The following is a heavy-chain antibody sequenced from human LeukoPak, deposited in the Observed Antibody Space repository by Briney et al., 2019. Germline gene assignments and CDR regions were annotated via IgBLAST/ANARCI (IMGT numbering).Heavy chain of an antibody. D-gene: IGHD6-13*01. J-gene: IGHJ4*02. V-gene: IGHV4-39*01. Sequence: SETLSLTCTVSGGSISSSSYYWCWFRQRPGKGLEWPGSIYYSGSTYYNPSLKSRVTISVDTSKNQFSLKLSSVTAADTAVYYCATIAAVGKLHDYWGQGTLVTVSS. CDR2: IYYSGST. CDR3: ATIAAVGKLHDY. CDR1: GGSISSSSYY.